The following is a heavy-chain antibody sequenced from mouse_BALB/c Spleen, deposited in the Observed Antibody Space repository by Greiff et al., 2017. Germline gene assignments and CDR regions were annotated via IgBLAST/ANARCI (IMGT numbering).Heavy chain of an antibody. D-gene: IGHD3-2*01. V-gene: IGHV1S29*02. Sequence: VQLQQSGPELVKPGASVKISCKASGYTFTDYNMHWVKQSHGKSLEWIGYIYPYNGGTGYNQKFKSKATLTVDNSSSTAYMELRSLTSEDSAVYYCAREGADSSGYFDYWGQGTTLTVSA. CDR2: IYPYNGGT. CDR1: GYTFTDYN. J-gene: IGHJ2*01. CDR3: AREGADSSGYFDY.